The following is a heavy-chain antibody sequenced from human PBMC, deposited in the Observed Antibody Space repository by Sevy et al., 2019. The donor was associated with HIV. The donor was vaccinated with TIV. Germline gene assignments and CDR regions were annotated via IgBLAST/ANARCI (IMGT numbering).Heavy chain of an antibody. Sequence: GGSVRLSCAASGFTFSSYAMSWVRQAPGKGLEWVSTFSFGCGKINYADSVKGRFTISRDNSKNTLYLQMHSLRAEDTAVYYCAREGCSKPHDYWGQGTLVTVSS. CDR2: FSFGCGKI. V-gene: IGHV3-23*01. D-gene: IGHD3-10*02. CDR3: AREGCSKPHDY. J-gene: IGHJ4*02. CDR1: GFTFSSYA.